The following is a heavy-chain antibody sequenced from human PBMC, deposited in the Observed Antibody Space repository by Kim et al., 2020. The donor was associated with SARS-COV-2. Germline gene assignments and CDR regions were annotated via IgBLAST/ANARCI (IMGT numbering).Heavy chain of an antibody. CDR1: GGSISNGGYY. J-gene: IGHJ4*02. CDR2: IYYSGST. Sequence: SETLSLTCTVSGGSISNGGYYWSWIRQHPGKGLEWIGYIYYSGSTYYNPSLKSRVTISVDTSKNQFSLKLSSVTAADTAVYYCARVLNYYGSGSYYHFDYWGQGTLVTVSS. D-gene: IGHD3-10*01. CDR3: ARVLNYYGSGSYYHFDY. V-gene: IGHV4-31*03.